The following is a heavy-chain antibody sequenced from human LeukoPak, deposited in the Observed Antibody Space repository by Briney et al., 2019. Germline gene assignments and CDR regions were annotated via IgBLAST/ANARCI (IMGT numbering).Heavy chain of an antibody. V-gene: IGHV3-23*01. J-gene: IGHJ4*01. CDR2: IYANGQTT. Sequence: GGSLRLSCAASGFTFSNYAMAWVRQAPGKGLEWISSIYANGQTTYYADSVKGRFTISRDNSKNTLSLQMNSLRAEDTAVYYCAKGIYSSGWSYFDYWGHGTLVTVSS. D-gene: IGHD6-19*01. CDR1: GFTFSNYA. CDR3: AKGIYSSGWSYFDY.